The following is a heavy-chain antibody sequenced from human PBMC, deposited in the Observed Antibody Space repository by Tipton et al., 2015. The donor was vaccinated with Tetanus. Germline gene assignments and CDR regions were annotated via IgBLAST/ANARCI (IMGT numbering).Heavy chain of an antibody. CDR3: ARQDTLNYYYVGYFHD. J-gene: IGHJ1*01. V-gene: IGHV4-34*01. CDR1: GGSFSGNY. CDR2: INHRGGT. D-gene: IGHD3-22*01. Sequence: AGLVKPSETLSLTCGVSGGSFSGNYWSWIRQPPGKGLEWIGEINHRGGTMYNPSLKSRVTISGDTSKNQFSLNLTSVTAADTAGYYCARQDTLNYYYVGYFHDWGQGTLVTVSS.